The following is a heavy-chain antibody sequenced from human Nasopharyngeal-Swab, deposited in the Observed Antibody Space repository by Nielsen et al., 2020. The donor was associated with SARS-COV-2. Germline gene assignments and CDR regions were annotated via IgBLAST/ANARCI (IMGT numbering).Heavy chain of an antibody. CDR2: ISWNSGYI. V-gene: IGHV3-9*01. CDR1: GFSFGDYA. CDR3: VKDGDSGYDYLGY. Sequence: GGSLRLSCAASGFSFGDYAMHWVRQPPGKGLEWVSGISWNSGYIGHADSVEGRFTISRDNAKNSLYLQMNSLRPEDTALYYCVKDGDSGYDYLGYWDQGTLVTVSS. D-gene: IGHD5-12*01. J-gene: IGHJ4*02.